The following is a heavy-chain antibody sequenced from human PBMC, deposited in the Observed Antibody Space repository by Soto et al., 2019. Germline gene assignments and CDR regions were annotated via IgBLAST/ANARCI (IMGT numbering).Heavy chain of an antibody. CDR3: ATAVTAGTYFNYGLDV. D-gene: IGHD2-21*02. CDR2: IIPASDTE. V-gene: IGHV1-69*14. J-gene: IGHJ6*02. Sequence: QVHLVQSGAEVKKPGSSVNISCKASGGTFGTYGLNWVRQFPGQGLEWMGGIIPASDTENYAQKFQGRVTITADKSTNIAHMQMDSLTSDATAVYYCATAVTAGTYFNYGLDVWGQGTTVTVS. CDR1: GGTFGTYG.